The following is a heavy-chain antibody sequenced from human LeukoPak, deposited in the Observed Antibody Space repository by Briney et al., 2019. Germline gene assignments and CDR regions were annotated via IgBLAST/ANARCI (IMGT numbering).Heavy chain of an antibody. CDR3: ARARLTTVTTFHFDY. J-gene: IGHJ4*02. CDR1: GFTFSTYA. CDR2: IWSDSTNK. V-gene: IGHV3-33*01. D-gene: IGHD4-17*01. Sequence: GGSLRLSCAASGFTFSTYAMHWVRQAPGKGLEWVAVIWSDSTNKYYADSVRGRFTISRDNSKNTLYLQMSSLRAEDTAMYYCARARLTTVTTFHFDYWGQGTLVTVSS.